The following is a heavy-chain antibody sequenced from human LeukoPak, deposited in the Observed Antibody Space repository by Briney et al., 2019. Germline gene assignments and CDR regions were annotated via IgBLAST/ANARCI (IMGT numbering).Heavy chain of an antibody. CDR2: IYYSGST. D-gene: IGHD3-22*01. CDR3: ARHVRELWDYDSSGPGQH. CDR1: GGSISSSSYY. V-gene: IGHV4-39*01. Sequence: PSETLSLTCTVSGGSISSSSYYWGWIRQPPGKGLEWIGSIYYSGSTYYNPSLKSRVTISVDTSKNQFSLKLSSVTAADTAVYYSARHVRELWDYDSSGPGQHWGQGTLVTVSS. J-gene: IGHJ1*01.